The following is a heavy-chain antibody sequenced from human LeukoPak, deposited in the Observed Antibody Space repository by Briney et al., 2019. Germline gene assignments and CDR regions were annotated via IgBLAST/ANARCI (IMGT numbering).Heavy chain of an antibody. CDR3: ATDRGWRTSGYYLYYFEY. D-gene: IGHD3-3*01. J-gene: IGHJ4*02. CDR1: GFTFNAFG. Sequence: GGSLRLSCAASGFTFNAFGMSWVRQAPGKGLEWVASIKHDGSEKYYVDSVRGRFTISRDNTMNSLYLQMSSLRAEDTAVYYCATDRGWRTSGYYLYYFEYWGQGTLVTFSS. V-gene: IGHV3-7*01. CDR2: IKHDGSEK.